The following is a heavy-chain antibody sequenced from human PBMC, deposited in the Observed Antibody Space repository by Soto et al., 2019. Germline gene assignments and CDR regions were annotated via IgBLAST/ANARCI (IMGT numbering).Heavy chain of an antibody. CDR2: IYYSGST. D-gene: IGHD2-15*01. V-gene: IGHV4-61*01. CDR3: ARDHIQVLLPHPSGMDV. CDR1: GGSISRGSYS. J-gene: IGHJ6*02. Sequence: PSETLSLTCAVSGGSISRGSYSWSWIRQPPGKGLEWIGYIYYSGSTNYNPSLKSRVTISVDKSKNQFSLKLSSVTAADTAVYYCARDHIQVLLPHPSGMDVWGQGTTVTVSS.